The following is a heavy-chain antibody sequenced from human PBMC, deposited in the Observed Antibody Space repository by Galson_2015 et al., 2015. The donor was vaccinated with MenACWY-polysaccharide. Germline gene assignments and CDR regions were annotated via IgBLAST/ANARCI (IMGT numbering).Heavy chain of an antibody. J-gene: IGHJ6*03. V-gene: IGHV3-23*01. CDR1: GFSFSNYA. CDR2: IRRSGDST. CDR3: AKDLSTSTYYQMDV. D-gene: IGHD1-1*01. Sequence: SLRLSCAASGFSFSNYAMNWVRQSPTKGLEWVSFIRRSGDSTAYADSVKGRFTISRDNLKNTLYPQMNSLTAADTAVYYCAKDLSTSTYYQMDVWGKGTTVTVFS.